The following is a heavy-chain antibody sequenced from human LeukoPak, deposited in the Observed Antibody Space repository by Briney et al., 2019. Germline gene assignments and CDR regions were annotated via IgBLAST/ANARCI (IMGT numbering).Heavy chain of an antibody. J-gene: IGHJ2*01. CDR2: IYPGDSDT. D-gene: IGHD4-17*01. V-gene: IGHV5-51*01. Sequence: GESLKISCKGSGYSFTSYWIGWVRQMPGKGLEWMGIIYPGDSDTRYSPSFQGQVTISADKSISTAYLQWSSLKASDTAMYYCARHGEDGDRHWYFDLWGRGTLVTVSS. CDR3: ARHGEDGDRHWYFDL. CDR1: GYSFTSYW.